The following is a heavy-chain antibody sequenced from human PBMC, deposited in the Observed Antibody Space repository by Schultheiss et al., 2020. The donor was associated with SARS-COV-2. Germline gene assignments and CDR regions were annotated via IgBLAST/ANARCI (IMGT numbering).Heavy chain of an antibody. D-gene: IGHD2-21*01. CDR3: ARAWVISNYYGMDV. CDR1: GYTFTGYY. Sequence: ASVKVSCKASGYTFTGYYMHWVRQAPGQGLEWMGWINPNSGGTNYAQKFQGWVTMTRDTPISTAYMELSRLRSDDTAVYYCARAWVISNYYGMDVWGQGTTVTVAS. J-gene: IGHJ6*02. CDR2: INPNSGGT. V-gene: IGHV1-2*04.